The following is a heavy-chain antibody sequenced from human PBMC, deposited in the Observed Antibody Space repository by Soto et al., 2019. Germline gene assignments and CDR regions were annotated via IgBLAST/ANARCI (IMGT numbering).Heavy chain of an antibody. D-gene: IGHD3-16*02. Sequence: SETLSLTCAVSGYSISSGYYWGWIRQPPGKGLEWIGSIYHSGSTYYNPSLKSRVTISVDTSKNQFSLKLSSVTAADTAAYYCARVTFLLSVFFDYWGQGALVTVSS. CDR1: GYSISSGYY. V-gene: IGHV4-38-2*01. CDR3: ARVTFLLSVFFDY. J-gene: IGHJ4*02. CDR2: IYHSGST.